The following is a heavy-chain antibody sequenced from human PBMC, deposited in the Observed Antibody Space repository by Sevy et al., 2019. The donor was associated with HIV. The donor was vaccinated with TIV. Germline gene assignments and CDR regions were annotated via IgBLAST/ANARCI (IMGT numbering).Heavy chain of an antibody. J-gene: IGHJ6*02. CDR3: ARENRHCTNGICYGYYGMDV. D-gene: IGHD2-8*01. V-gene: IGHV3-11*01. Sequence: GGSLRLSCAASGFTFSDYFMSWIRQAPGKGLEWISYISLSGSTIYYADSVKGRFTISRDNAKNSLYRQMNSLRAEDTAVYYCARENRHCTNGICYGYYGMDVWGQGTTVTVSS. CDR1: GFTFSDYF. CDR2: ISLSGSTI.